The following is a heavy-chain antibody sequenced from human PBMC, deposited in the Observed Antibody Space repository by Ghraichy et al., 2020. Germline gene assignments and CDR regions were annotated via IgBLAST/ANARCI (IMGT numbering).Heavy chain of an antibody. CDR2: FFDSGAI. J-gene: IGHJ4*02. Sequence: SETLSLTCTVSGASISSYYWSWIRQPPGKGLEWLGYFFDSGAINYNPSLKSRVTISVDTSKNHFSLMLNSVTAADTAVYYCARGGNGQRSERTGFSFDYWGQGPLVSVS. D-gene: IGHD7-27*01. V-gene: IGHV4-59*01. CDR1: GASISSYY. CDR3: ARGGNGQRSERTGFSFDY.